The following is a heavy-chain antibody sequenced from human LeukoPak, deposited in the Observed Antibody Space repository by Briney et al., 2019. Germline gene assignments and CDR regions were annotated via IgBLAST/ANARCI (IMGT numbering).Heavy chain of an antibody. V-gene: IGHV4-38-2*02. J-gene: IGHJ4*02. CDR3: ARVDVWGSSTSDYFDY. D-gene: IGHD3-16*01. Sequence: SETLSLTCTVSGYSISSGYFWGWIRQPPGEGLGGIGIFYHSGITYYNPSLKSRVTISVDTSKNQFSLKLSSVTAADTAVYYCARVDVWGSSTSDYFDYWGQGTLVTVSS. CDR2: FYHSGIT. CDR1: GYSISSGYF.